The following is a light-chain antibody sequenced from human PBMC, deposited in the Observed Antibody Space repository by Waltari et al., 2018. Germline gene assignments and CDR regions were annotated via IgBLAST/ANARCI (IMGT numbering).Light chain of an antibody. CDR1: QSVSSSY. Sequence: EIVLPQTPATLSLSPGDKATLSCGASQSVSSSYLAWYQQKPGLSPRLLIYHAPSRATGLPDRFSGSGSGTDFTLSISRLEPEDFAVYYCQQYGSSPPTFGQGTKVEIK. V-gene: IGKV3D-20*01. CDR3: QQYGSSPPT. CDR2: HAP. J-gene: IGKJ1*01.